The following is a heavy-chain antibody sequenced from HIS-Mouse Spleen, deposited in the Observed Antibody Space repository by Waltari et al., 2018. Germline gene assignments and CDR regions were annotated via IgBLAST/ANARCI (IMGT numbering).Heavy chain of an antibody. D-gene: IGHD2-21*01. CDR1: ACSFSRYA. CDR2: ISGSGGST. CDR3: AKSRGGDCYDY. J-gene: IGHJ4*02. V-gene: IGHV3-23*01. Sequence: EVQLLESGGGLVQPGGSLRLSCAASACSFSRYAMTCVRQAPGKGMEWVSAISGSGGSTYYADSVKGRFTISRDNSKNTLYLQMNSLRAEDTAVYYCAKSRGGDCYDYWGQGTLVTVSS.